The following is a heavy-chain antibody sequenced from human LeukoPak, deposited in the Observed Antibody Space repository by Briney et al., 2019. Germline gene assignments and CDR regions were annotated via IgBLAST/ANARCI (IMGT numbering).Heavy chain of an antibody. CDR2: INHGGYT. V-gene: IGHV4-34*01. Sequence: SETPSLTCAVSGVPFSNYYWSWVRQSPTKGLEWIGEINHGGYTNYNPSLKSRVTISIDTSKNQFSLMVTSMTAADTGVYYCTRAVAGHPDWGQGTLVTVSS. J-gene: IGHJ4*02. D-gene: IGHD6-19*01. CDR3: TRAVAGHPD. CDR1: GVPFSNYY.